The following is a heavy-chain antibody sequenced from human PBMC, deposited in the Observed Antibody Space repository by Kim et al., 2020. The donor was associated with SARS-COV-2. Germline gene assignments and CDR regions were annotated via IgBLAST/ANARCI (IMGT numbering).Heavy chain of an antibody. CDR1: GFTFDIYA. Sequence: GGSLRLSCVASGFTFDIYAMTWVRQAPGKGLEWVSVISGGGVNKFYADSVRGRFTISRDNSKNTPFLQMNSLRDEDTALYYCAKVVVMDDYNYYYYYGMDVGGQGTTVTVSS. V-gene: IGHV3-23*01. D-gene: IGHD3-16*01. CDR3: AKVVVMDDYNYYYYYGMDV. J-gene: IGHJ6*02. CDR2: ISGGGVNK.